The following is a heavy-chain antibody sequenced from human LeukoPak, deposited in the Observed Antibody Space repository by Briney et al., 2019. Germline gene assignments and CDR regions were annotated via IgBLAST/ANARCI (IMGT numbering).Heavy chain of an antibody. CDR3: AKEAYGDYEAPLDY. CDR2: IYSGDRT. V-gene: IGHV3-53*01. CDR1: GFSVSSNY. J-gene: IGHJ4*02. Sequence: GGSLRLSCAASGFSVSSNYMSWVRQAPGKGLEWVSVIYSGDRTYYADSVKGRFTISRDNSKNTLYLQMNSLRAEDTAVYYCAKEAYGDYEAPLDYWGQGTLVTVSS. D-gene: IGHD4-17*01.